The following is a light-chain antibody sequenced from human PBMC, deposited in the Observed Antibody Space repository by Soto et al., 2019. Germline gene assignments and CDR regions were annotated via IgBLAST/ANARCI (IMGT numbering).Light chain of an antibody. CDR3: HQYGRSPIFT. Sequence: EIVLTQSPATLSLSPGERATLSCRASQSVASNYLAWYQKRPGQAPRLLIYAASTRAAGIPDRFTGSGSGTDFTLTISRLEPEDFAVFFCHQYGRSPIFTFGPGTTVDIK. CDR2: AAS. J-gene: IGKJ3*01. CDR1: QSVASNY. V-gene: IGKV3-20*01.